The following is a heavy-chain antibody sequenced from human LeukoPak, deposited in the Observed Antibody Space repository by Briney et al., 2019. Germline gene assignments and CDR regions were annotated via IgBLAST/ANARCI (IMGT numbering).Heavy chain of an antibody. CDR1: GGSISSSTYY. Sequence: KPSETLSLTCTVSGGSISSSTYYWAWIRQSPGKGLEWIGSITYSGSTNYNPSLKSRVTISVDTSKNQFSLKLSSVTAADTAVYYCARGRIAAAGHTGKKRYNWFDPWGQGTLVTVSS. CDR3: ARGRIAAAGHTGKKRYNWFDP. D-gene: IGHD6-13*01. J-gene: IGHJ5*02. CDR2: ITYSGST. V-gene: IGHV4-39*07.